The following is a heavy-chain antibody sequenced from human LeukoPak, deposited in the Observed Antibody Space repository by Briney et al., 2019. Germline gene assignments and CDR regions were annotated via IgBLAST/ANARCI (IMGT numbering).Heavy chain of an antibody. CDR1: GFTFSSYA. V-gene: IGHV3-30-3*01. D-gene: IGHD6-19*01. J-gene: IGHJ6*02. Sequence: GGSLRLSCAASGFTFSSYAMHWVRQAPGKGLEWVAVISYDGSNKYYADSVKGRFTISRDNSKNTLYLQMNSLRAEDTAVYYCARSERYSSGWYGTDYYYGMDVWGQGTTVTVSS. CDR2: ISYDGSNK. CDR3: ARSERYSSGWYGTDYYYGMDV.